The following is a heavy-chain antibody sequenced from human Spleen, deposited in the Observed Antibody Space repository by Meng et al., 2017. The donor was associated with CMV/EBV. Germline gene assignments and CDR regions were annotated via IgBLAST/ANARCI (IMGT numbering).Heavy chain of an antibody. CDR3: ARDQSNHTYGMDV. Sequence: SVKVSFKASGGTLSSNTISWVRQAPGQTLERMGRIIPLFGIANYAPRYQGIVTITADTSTSTACMELSSLRSEDTAVYYCARDQSNHTYGMDVWGQGTTVTVSS. D-gene: IGHD1-14*01. V-gene: IGHV1-69*04. CDR1: GGTLSSNT. J-gene: IGHJ6*02. CDR2: IIPLFGIA.